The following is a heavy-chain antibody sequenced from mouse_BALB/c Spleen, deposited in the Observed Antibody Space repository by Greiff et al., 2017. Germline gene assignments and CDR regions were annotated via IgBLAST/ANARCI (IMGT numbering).Heavy chain of an antibody. V-gene: IGHV3-2*02. CDR3: ARCEDYGTSWFAY. D-gene: IGHD1-1*01. CDR1: GYSITSDYA. Sequence: EVQLQESGPGLVKPSQSLSLTCTVTGYSITSDYAWNWIRQFPGNKLEWMGYISYSGSTSYNPSLKSRISITRDTSKNQFFLQLNSVTTEDTATYYCARCEDYGTSWFAYWGQGTLVTVSA. CDR2: ISYSGST. J-gene: IGHJ3*01.